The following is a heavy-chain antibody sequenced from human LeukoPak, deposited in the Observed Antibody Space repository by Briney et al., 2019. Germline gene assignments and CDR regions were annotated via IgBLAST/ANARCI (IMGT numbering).Heavy chain of an antibody. D-gene: IGHD3-9*01. J-gene: IGHJ6*02. CDR1: GFTFDDYA. CDR3: AKDTNYDILTGYYGMDV. V-gene: IGHV3-9*01. CDR2: ISWNSGSI. Sequence: GRSLRLSCAASGFTFDDYAMHWVRQAPGKGLGWVSGISWNSGSIGYADSVKGRFTISRDNAKNSLYLQMNSLRAEDTALYYCAKDTNYDILTGYYGMDVWGQGTTVTVSS.